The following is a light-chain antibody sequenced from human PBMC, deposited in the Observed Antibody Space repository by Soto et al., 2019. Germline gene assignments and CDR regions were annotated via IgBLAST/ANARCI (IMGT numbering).Light chain of an antibody. CDR2: DAS. Sequence: DIVMPQTPATLSLSPGNRDIPSCRDSQSVSSYLAWYEQKPGQAPRLLIYDASNWATGIPARFSGSGSGTDFTLTISGLEPEDFVVYYCQQRSSSITVGQGTRLEIK. CDR3: QQRSSSIT. V-gene: IGKV3-11*01. J-gene: IGKJ5*01. CDR1: QSVSSY.